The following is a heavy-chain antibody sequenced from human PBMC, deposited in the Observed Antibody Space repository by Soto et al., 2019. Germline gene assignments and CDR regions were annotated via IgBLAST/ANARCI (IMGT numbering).Heavy chain of an antibody. J-gene: IGHJ5*02. Sequence: PSETLSLTCTVSGGSISSYYWSWIRQPPGKGLEWIGYIYYSGRTNYNPSLKSRVTISVDTSKNQFSLKLSSVTAADTAVYYCARDKYSSSWEDNWFDPWGQGTLVTV. V-gene: IGHV4-59*01. CDR1: GGSISSYY. CDR2: IYYSGRT. D-gene: IGHD6-13*01. CDR3: ARDKYSSSWEDNWFDP.